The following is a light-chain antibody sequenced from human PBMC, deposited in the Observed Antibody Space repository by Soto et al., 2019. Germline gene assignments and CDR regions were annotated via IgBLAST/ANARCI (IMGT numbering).Light chain of an antibody. J-gene: IGKJ4*01. CDR1: QSVLYSSNNKNH. CDR2: WAP. V-gene: IGKV4-1*01. CDR3: QQYYSTPLT. Sequence: DIVMTQSPDSLAVSLGERATINCKSSQSVLYSSNNKNHLAWYQQKPGQPPKLLIYWAPTRGSGVPARVSGSGSGTDITLTISSLQAEDVAVYYCQQYYSTPLTFGVGTKVEIK.